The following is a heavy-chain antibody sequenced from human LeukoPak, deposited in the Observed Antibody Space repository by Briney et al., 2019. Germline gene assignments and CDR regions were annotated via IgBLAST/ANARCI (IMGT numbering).Heavy chain of an antibody. V-gene: IGHV3-23*01. CDR1: GITLSNYG. CDR2: IGDLGGRT. CDR3: AKRGVVIRVILVGFHKEAYYFDS. J-gene: IGHJ4*02. Sequence: GGSRRLSCEVSGITLSNYGMTWVGQPPGKGLEWVAGIGDLGGRTNYADSVKGRFTISTDHPKNTLYLQMNSLRAEDTAVYFCAKRGVVIRVILVGFHKEAYYFDSWGQGALVTVSS. D-gene: IGHD3-22*01.